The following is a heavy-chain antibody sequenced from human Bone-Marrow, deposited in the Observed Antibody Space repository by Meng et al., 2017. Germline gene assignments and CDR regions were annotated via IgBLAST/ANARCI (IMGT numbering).Heavy chain of an antibody. V-gene: IGHV3-7*01. J-gene: IGHJ4*02. CDR3: GTYSPSWMVSTRGVYFDY. Sequence: ESLKISCSASGSTFSSDWMSWVRQAPWKGLEWVANIKKNGSVKYSVDSLKDRFTISRDNAENSLYLQMKSLRSEDTDVYYCGTYSPSWMVSTRGVYFDYWGQGTLVTVSS. CDR2: IKKNGSVK. CDR1: GSTFSSDW. D-gene: IGHD5/OR15-5a*01.